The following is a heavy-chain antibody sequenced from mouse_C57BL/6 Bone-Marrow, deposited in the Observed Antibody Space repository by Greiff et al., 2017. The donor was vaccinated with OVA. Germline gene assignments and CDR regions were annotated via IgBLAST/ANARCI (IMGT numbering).Heavy chain of an antibody. Sequence: EVKLMASGGGLVQPKGSLKISCAASGFRFNTYAMNWVRPAPGTGLEWVARIRSKSNNYATYYADSVKDRFTISRYDSESMLYLQMNNLNTDDTAMYYCVRHGYYAMDYWGQGTSVTVSS. V-gene: IGHV10-1*01. CDR2: IRSKSNNYAT. J-gene: IGHJ4*01. CDR1: GFRFNTYA. CDR3: VRHGYYAMDY.